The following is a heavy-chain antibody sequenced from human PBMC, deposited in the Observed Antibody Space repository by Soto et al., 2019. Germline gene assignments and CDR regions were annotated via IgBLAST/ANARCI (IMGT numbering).Heavy chain of an antibody. CDR2: IYHSGST. CDR3: AGGIAARPLGY. Sequence: QLQLQESGSGLVKPSQTLSLTCAVSGGSISSGGYSWSWIRQPPGKGLEWIGYIYHSGSTYYNPSIKRRVTISVDRSKNQFSLKLSSVTAADTAVYYCAGGIAARPLGYWGQGTLVTVSS. CDR1: GGSISSGGYS. V-gene: IGHV4-30-2*01. D-gene: IGHD6-6*01. J-gene: IGHJ4*02.